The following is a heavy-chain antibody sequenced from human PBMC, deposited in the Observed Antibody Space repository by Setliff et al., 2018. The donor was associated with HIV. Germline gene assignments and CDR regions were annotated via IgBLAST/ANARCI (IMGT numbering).Heavy chain of an antibody. CDR2: IKEDGSEK. J-gene: IGHJ5*02. CDR3: AKQTVSSSWSNWFDP. CDR1: GFTFSTYS. D-gene: IGHD6-13*01. V-gene: IGHV3-7*01. Sequence: GSLRLSCEASGFTFSTYSMNWVRQAPGKGLEWVASIKEDGSEKYYVGSVKGRFTISRDNSKNTLYLQMNSLRAEDTAVYYCAKQTVSSSWSNWFDPWGQGTLVTVSS.